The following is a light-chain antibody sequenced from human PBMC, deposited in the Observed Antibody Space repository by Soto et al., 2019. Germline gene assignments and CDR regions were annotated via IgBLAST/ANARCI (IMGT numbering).Light chain of an antibody. CDR2: EVS. CDR3: SSYTGSSTLVV. Sequence: QSALTQPASVSGSPGQSITLSCTGTSSDVGGFNYVSWYQQHPGKAPELIIYEVSNRPSGVSNRFSASKSGNTASLTISGLQAGDEADYYCSSYTGSSTLVVFGGGTKLTVL. J-gene: IGLJ2*01. V-gene: IGLV2-14*01. CDR1: SSDVGGFNY.